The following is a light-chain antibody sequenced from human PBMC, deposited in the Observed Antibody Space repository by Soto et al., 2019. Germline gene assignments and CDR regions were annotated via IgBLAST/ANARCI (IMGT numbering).Light chain of an antibody. V-gene: IGKV1-33*01. CDR3: QQYDNLPFT. CDR1: QDISNY. Sequence: DIQMTRSPSSLSASVGDRVTITCQASQDISNYLNWYQQKPGKAPKLLIYDASNLETGVPSRFSGSGSGTDFTFTISSLQPEDIATYYCQQYDNLPFTFGGGTKVEIK. J-gene: IGKJ4*01. CDR2: DAS.